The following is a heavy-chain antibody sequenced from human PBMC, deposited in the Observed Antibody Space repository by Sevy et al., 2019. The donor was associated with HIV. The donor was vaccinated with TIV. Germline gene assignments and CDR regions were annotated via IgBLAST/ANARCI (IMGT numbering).Heavy chain of an antibody. CDR3: ARSISWYASLDY. CDR2: IIPMFGTA. CDR1: GGTFSSYA. J-gene: IGHJ4*02. D-gene: IGHD6-13*01. V-gene: IGHV1-69*13. Sequence: ASVKVSCKASGGTFSSYAISWVRQAPGQGLEWMGGIIPMFGTANYVQKFQGRVTITADESTRTAYMELSSLRSDDTAVYYCARSISWYASLDYWGQGTLVTVSS.